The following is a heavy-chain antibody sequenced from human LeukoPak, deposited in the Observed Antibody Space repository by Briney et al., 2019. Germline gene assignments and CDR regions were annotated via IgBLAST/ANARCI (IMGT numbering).Heavy chain of an antibody. J-gene: IGHJ3*02. D-gene: IGHD2-2*03. V-gene: IGHV3-23*01. CDR2: ISGSGGST. CDR3: AKGPGVGYCSSTSCYLGAFDI. Sequence: GGSLRLSCAASGFTFSSYAISWVRQAPGKGLEGVSAISGSGGSTYYADSVKGRFTISRDNSKNTLYLQMNSLRAEDTDVYYCAKGPGVGYCSSTSCYLGAFDIWGQGTMVTVSS. CDR1: GFTFSSYA.